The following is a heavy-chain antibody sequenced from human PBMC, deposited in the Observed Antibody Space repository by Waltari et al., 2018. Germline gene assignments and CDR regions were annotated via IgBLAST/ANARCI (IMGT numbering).Heavy chain of an antibody. CDR2: INAGNGNT. CDR3: ARGGIAAAGRDIPSDY. D-gene: IGHD6-13*01. V-gene: IGHV1-3*01. J-gene: IGHJ4*02. Sequence: QVQLVQSGAEVKKPGASVKVSCKASGYTFTSYAMHWVRQAPGQRLEWMGWINAGNGNTKYSQKLQGRVTMTTDTSTSTAYMELRSLRSDDTAVYYCARGGIAAAGRDIPSDYWGQGTLVTVSS. CDR1: GYTFTSYA.